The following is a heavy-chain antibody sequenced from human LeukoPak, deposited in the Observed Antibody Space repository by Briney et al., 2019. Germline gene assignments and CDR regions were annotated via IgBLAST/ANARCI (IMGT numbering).Heavy chain of an antibody. CDR1: GFTVSSNY. V-gene: IGHV3-66*01. CDR3: AKVEEGWFDP. CDR2: IYSDTTA. Sequence: GGSLRLSCAASGFTVSSNYMGWVRQAPGRGLEWVSVIYSDTTAYYPDPVKGRFTISRDNSKNTLYLQMNSLSTDDTAVYYCAKVEEGWFDPWGQGTLVTVSS. J-gene: IGHJ5*02.